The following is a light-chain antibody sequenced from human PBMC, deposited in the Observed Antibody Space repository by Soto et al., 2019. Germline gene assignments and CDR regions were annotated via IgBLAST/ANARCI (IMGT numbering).Light chain of an antibody. V-gene: IGLV2-14*01. CDR2: EVS. CDR3: SSYTSSSTRV. Sequence: QSALTQPASVSGSPGQSITISCTGTSRDVAGYNYVSWYQQHPGKAPKPMIYEVSNRPSGVSNRFSGSKSGNTASLTISGLQAEDEADYYCSSYTSSSTRVFGGGTKLTVL. CDR1: SRDVAGYNY. J-gene: IGLJ3*02.